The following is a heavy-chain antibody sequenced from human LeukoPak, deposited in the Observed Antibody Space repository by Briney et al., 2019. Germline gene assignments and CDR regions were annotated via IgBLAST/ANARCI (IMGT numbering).Heavy chain of an antibody. J-gene: IGHJ5*02. D-gene: IGHD4-17*01. Sequence: GGSLRLSCAASGFTFSSYSMNWVRQAPGKGLEWVSSISSSSSYIYYADSVKGRFTISRDNAKNTLYLQMNSLRADDTAIYYCTKDPNGDYIGAFDPWGQGTLVTVSS. CDR1: GFTFSSYS. CDR3: TKDPNGDYIGAFDP. CDR2: ISSSSSYI. V-gene: IGHV3-21*04.